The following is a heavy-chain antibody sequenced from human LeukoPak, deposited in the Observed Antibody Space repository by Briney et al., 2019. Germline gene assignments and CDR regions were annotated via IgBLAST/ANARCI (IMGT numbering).Heavy chain of an antibody. CDR2: IKSKTDGGTT. CDR1: GFSYTTYW. CDR3: TTDRLYYDSSGYPRTFDY. D-gene: IGHD3-22*01. Sequence: GGSLRLSCAASGFSYTTYWMSWVRQAPGKGLEWVGRIKSKTDGGTTDYAAPVKGRFTISRDDSKNTLYLQMNSLKTEDTAVYYCTTDRLYYDSSGYPRTFDYWGQGTLVTVSS. J-gene: IGHJ4*02. V-gene: IGHV3-15*01.